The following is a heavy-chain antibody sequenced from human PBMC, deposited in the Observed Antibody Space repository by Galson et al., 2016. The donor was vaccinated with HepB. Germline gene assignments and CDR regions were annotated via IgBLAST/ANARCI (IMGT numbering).Heavy chain of an antibody. CDR2: ITRSGDAT. V-gene: IGHV3-23*01. D-gene: IGHD3-16*01. Sequence: SLRLSCAASGFSFSNSGMSWVRQAPGRGLERVSSITRSGDATHYADFVKGRFTISIDNSKNTLYLYMNNLTAGDTAIYYCGKHGGFDYWGQGALVTVSS. CDR1: GFSFSNSG. CDR3: GKHGGFDY. J-gene: IGHJ4*02.